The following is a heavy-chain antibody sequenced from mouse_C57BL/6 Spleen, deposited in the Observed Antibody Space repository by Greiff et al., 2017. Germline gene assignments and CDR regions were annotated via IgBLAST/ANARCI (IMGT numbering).Heavy chain of an antibody. V-gene: IGHV1-55*01. CDR3: ARDYYGSSRDFDY. CDR2: IYPGSGST. J-gene: IGHJ2*01. Sequence: VQLQQPGAELVKPGASVKMSCKASGYTFTSYWITWVKQRPGQGLEWIGDIYPGSGSTNYNEKFKSKATLTVDTSSSTAYMQLSSLTSEDSAVYYCARDYYGSSRDFDYWGQGTTLTVSS. D-gene: IGHD1-1*01. CDR1: GYTFTSYW.